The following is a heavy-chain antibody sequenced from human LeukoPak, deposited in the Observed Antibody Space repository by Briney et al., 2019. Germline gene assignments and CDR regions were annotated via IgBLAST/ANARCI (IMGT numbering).Heavy chain of an antibody. CDR1: GFTFSKYA. D-gene: IGHD3-22*01. V-gene: IGHV3-23*01. CDR3: AKSNYFDSGGYYFFDY. J-gene: IGHJ4*02. Sequence: GGSLRLSCAASGFTFSKYAMTWVRQAPGKGLEWVSGISVSGGSTNYADSVKGRFTVSRDNSKNTLYLQMNSLRAEDTAVYYCAKSNYFDSGGYYFFDYWGQGTLVTVSS. CDR2: ISVSGGST.